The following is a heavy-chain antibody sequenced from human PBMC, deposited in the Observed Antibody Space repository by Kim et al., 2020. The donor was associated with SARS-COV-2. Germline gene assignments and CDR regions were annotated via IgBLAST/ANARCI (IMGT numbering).Heavy chain of an antibody. V-gene: IGHV3-23*01. CDR2: ISGSGGST. CDR1: GFTFSSYA. Sequence: GGSLRLSCAASGFTFSSYAMSWVRQAPGKGLEWVSAISGSGGSTYYADSVKGRFTISRDNSKNTLYLQMNSLRAEDTAVYYCAKDYYYYGSGSYSPSAFDYWGQGTLVTVSS. CDR3: AKDYYYYGSGSYSPSAFDY. D-gene: IGHD3-10*01. J-gene: IGHJ4*02.